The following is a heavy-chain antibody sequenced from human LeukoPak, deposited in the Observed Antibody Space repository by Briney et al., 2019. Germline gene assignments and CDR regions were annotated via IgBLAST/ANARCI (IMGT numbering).Heavy chain of an antibody. CDR1: GFTFSSYP. CDR3: AADPPRIKWGFLKF. CDR2: ISTYGHDN. V-gene: IGHV3-30*04. J-gene: IGHJ4*02. D-gene: IGHD7-27*01. Sequence: GGSLSLSCAASGFTFSSYPMHWVRQVPGKGLEWLVVISTYGHDNHYADSVKGRFTISRDNSKNMVYLQINSLRADDTALYFCAADPPRIKWGFLKFWGQGALVTVSS.